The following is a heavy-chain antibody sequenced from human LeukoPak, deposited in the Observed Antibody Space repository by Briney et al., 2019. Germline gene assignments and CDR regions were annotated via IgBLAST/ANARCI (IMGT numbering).Heavy chain of an antibody. CDR3: ARVLHCSSTSCGWGYYYYGMDV. D-gene: IGHD2-2*01. J-gene: IGHJ6*02. Sequence: GGSLRLSCAASGFTFSSYSMNWVRQAPGKGLERVSSISSSSSYIYYADSVKGRFTISRDNAKNSLYLQMNSLRAEDTAVYYCARVLHCSSTSCGWGYYYYGMDVWGQGTTVTVSS. CDR2: ISSSSSYI. CDR1: GFTFSSYS. V-gene: IGHV3-21*01.